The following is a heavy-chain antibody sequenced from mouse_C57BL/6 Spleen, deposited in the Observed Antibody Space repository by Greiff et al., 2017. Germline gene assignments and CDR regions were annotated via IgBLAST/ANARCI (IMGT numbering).Heavy chain of an antibody. CDR2: IDPSDSYT. J-gene: IGHJ2*01. V-gene: IGHV1-69*01. CDR1: GYTFTSYW. CDR3: ARGDYYGSSPYY. Sequence: QVHVKQPGAELVMPGASVKLSCTASGYTFTSYWMHWVKQRPGQGLEWIGEIDPSDSYTNYNQKFKGKSTLTVDKSSSTAYMQLSSLTSEDSAVYYCARGDYYGSSPYYWGQGTTLTVSS. D-gene: IGHD1-1*01.